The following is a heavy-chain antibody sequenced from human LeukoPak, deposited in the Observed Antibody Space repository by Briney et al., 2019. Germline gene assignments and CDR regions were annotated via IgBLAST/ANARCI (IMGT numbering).Heavy chain of an antibody. Sequence: SETLSLTCTVSGYSISSGYYWGWIRQPPGKGLEWIGSIYHSGSTYYNPSLKSRVIISIDTSKNQFSMKLTSVTAADTAVYYCARVPRRTWFDTWGQGTLVTVSS. CDR2: IYHSGST. J-gene: IGHJ5*02. CDR3: ARVPRRTWFDT. V-gene: IGHV4-38-2*02. CDR1: GYSISSGYY.